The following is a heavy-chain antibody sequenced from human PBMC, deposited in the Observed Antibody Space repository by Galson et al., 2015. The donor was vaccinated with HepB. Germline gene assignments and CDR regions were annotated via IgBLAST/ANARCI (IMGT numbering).Heavy chain of an antibody. Sequence: ETLSLTCAVYGGSFSGYYWSWIRQPPGKGLEWIGEINHSGSTNYNPSLKGRVTISVDTSKNQFSLKLSSVTAADTAVYYCARGDVAAAGFDYWGQGTLVTVSS. CDR1: GGSFSGYY. CDR2: INHSGST. CDR3: ARGDVAAAGFDY. V-gene: IGHV4-34*01. D-gene: IGHD6-13*01. J-gene: IGHJ4*02.